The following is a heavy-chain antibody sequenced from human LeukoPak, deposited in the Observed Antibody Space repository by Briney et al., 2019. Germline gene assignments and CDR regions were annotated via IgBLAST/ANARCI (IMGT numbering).Heavy chain of an antibody. CDR3: ARDQDSGYDHWGYDY. V-gene: IGHV3-7*01. CDR2: IKQDGSEK. Sequence: PGGSLRLSCAASGFTFSSYWMSWVRQAPGKGLEWVANIKQDGSEKYYVDSVKGRFTISRDNAKNPLYLQMNSLRAEDTAVYYCARDQDSGYDHWGYDYWGQGTLVTVSS. J-gene: IGHJ4*02. D-gene: IGHD5-12*01. CDR1: GFTFSSYW.